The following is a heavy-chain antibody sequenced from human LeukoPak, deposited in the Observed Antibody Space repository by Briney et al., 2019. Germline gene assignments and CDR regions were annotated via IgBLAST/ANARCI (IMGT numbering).Heavy chain of an antibody. CDR3: MREFQEGDRLWFEESNWGKIGI. D-gene: IGHD7-27*01. V-gene: IGHV3-21*01. CDR2: ISPSGSYI. Sequence: GGSLRLSCAASGFSFSSYGINWVRQAPGKGLEWVSSISPSGSYIYYADEVKGRFTISRDNAKNSLYLHMDSLRAEDTAVYYCMREFQEGDRLWFEESNWGKIGIWGQGTMVTVSS. J-gene: IGHJ3*02. CDR1: GFSFSSYG.